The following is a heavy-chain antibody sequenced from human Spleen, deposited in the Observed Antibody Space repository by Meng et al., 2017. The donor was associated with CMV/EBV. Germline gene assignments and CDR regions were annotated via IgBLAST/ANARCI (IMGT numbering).Heavy chain of an antibody. Sequence: CAVYGGSFSGYYWSWIRQPPGKGLEWIGEINHSGSTNYHPSLKSRVTISVDTSKNQFSLKLSSVTAADTAVYYCARDLSSSSAFFDYWGQGTLVTVSS. CDR2: INHSGST. V-gene: IGHV4-34*01. CDR1: GGSFSGYY. D-gene: IGHD6-6*01. CDR3: ARDLSSSSAFFDY. J-gene: IGHJ4*02.